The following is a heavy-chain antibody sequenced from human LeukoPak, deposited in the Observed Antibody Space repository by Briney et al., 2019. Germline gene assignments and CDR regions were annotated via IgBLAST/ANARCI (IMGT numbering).Heavy chain of an antibody. V-gene: IGHV3-23*01. CDR2: ISGRADST. Sequence: GGSLRLSCAASGFTFSNYAMSWVCQASEKGLEWVSAISGRADSTYYADSVKGRFTVSRDNSKNTLYLQMNSLRAEDTALYYCAKGPLIEVAGTTWDHWGQGSLVTVSS. D-gene: IGHD6-19*01. CDR1: GFTFSNYA. J-gene: IGHJ4*02. CDR3: AKGPLIEVAGTTWDH.